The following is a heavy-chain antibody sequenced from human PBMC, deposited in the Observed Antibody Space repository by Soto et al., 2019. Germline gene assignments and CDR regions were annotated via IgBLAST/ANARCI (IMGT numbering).Heavy chain of an antibody. V-gene: IGHV3-15*01. CDR1: EYTFSDAW. Sequence: TGGSLRLSCVVFEYTFSDAWMSWVRQAPGKGLERVARINRKIDGETTDYAAPVEGRFTIARDDSKNTLYLQMSSLKIEDTAVYFCTADHWSWGQGTLVTVSS. CDR2: INRKIDGETT. J-gene: IGHJ4*02. D-gene: IGHD3-3*01. CDR3: TADHWS.